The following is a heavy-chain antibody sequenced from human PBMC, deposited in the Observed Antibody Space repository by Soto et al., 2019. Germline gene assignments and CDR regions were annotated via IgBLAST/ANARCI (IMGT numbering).Heavy chain of an antibody. Sequence: GGSLRLSCAASGFTFSNYWMHWVRQAPGKGLVWVSRISPDGIHTNYADSVKGRFTISRDNAKNTLYLEMNSLRDEDTAVYYCASHYDMWSGYLSPVDYWGQGTLVTVSS. J-gene: IGHJ4*02. CDR2: ISPDGIHT. V-gene: IGHV3-74*01. CDR1: GFTFSNYW. D-gene: IGHD3-3*01. CDR3: ASHYDMWSGYLSPVDY.